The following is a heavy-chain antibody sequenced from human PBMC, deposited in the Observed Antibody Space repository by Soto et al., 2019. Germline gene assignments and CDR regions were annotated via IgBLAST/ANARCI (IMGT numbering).Heavy chain of an antibody. CDR2: ISGSGGST. V-gene: IGHV3-23*01. J-gene: IGHJ3*02. D-gene: IGHD2-2*01. CDR3: AMPTSGVVVPAAYPARYSGYDNAFDI. Sequence: GGSLRLSCAASGFTFSSYAMSWVRQAPGKGLEWVSAISGSGGSTYYADSVKGRFTISRDNSKNKLYLQMNSLRAEDTAVYYCAMPTSGVVVPAAYPARYSGYDNAFDIWGQGTMVTVSS. CDR1: GFTFSSYA.